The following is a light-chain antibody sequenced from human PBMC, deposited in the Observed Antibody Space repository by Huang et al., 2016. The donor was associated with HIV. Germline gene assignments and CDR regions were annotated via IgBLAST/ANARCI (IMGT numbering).Light chain of an antibody. V-gene: IGKV3-15*01. CDR1: HTINNN. J-gene: IGKJ2*01. CDR3: QYYNKRPLMYA. Sequence: EVVMTQSPGTLSVSLRERVTLSCKTSHTINNNLAWYQQKPGQAPRLLIYSSSTRATGVPVRFTGGGSGTEFALTISSLQSEDFGIYYCQYYNKRPLMYAFGQGTKLHI. CDR2: SSS.